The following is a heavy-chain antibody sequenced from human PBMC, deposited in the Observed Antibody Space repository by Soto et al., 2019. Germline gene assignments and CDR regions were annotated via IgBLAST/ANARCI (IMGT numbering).Heavy chain of an antibody. CDR2: ISGSGGST. CDR1: RFTFSSYA. Sequence: EVPLLESGGGLVQPGGSLRLSCTASRFTFSSYAMSWVRQAPGKGLEWVSAISGSGGSTYYADSVKGRFTISRDNSDNTLYLQMNSLRAEDTAVYYCAKGRDPTSGTQIRPFDDWGQGILVTVSS. D-gene: IGHD3-10*01. CDR3: AKGRDPTSGTQIRPFDD. V-gene: IGHV3-23*01. J-gene: IGHJ4*02.